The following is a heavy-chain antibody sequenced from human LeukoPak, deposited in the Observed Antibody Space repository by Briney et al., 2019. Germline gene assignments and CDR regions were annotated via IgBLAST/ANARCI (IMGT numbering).Heavy chain of an antibody. CDR2: INHNGNVN. V-gene: IGHV3-7*03. D-gene: IGHD3-16*01. CDR1: GLIVSNYF. Sequence: GGSLRLSCAASGLIVSNYFMTWVRQAPGKGLEWVASINHNGNVNYYVDSVKGRFTISRDNAKNSLYLQMSNLRAEDTAVYFCARGGGLDVWGQGATVTVSS. CDR3: ARGGGLDV. J-gene: IGHJ6*02.